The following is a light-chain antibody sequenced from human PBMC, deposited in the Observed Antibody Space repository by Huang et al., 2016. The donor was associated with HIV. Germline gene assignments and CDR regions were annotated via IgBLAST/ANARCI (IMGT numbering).Light chain of an antibody. J-gene: IGKJ1*01. CDR1: QDIDAY. CDR3: QKYNDVPRT. V-gene: IGKV1-27*01. CDR2: AAS. Sequence: DIQMTQSQSSLSASLGYRITISCLASQDIDAYLAWYQPKPGKVPNHRNYAASTLQSGVPARFSGSGAGTNFTLTIGSLQPEDFGSYYCQKYNDVPRTFGHGTKVEIK.